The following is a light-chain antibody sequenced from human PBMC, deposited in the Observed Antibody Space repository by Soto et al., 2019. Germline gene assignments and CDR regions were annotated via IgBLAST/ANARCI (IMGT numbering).Light chain of an antibody. CDR3: SSYTRSSTVV. V-gene: IGLV2-14*01. CDR2: DVT. CDR1: SSDVGGYNY. Sequence: QSALTQPASVSGSPGQSITISCTGTSSDVGGYNYVSWYQQHPGKAPKLMIYDVTNRPSVVSNRFSGSKSGNTASLTISELKAEDEADYYCSSYTRSSTVVFGGGTKLTVL. J-gene: IGLJ2*01.